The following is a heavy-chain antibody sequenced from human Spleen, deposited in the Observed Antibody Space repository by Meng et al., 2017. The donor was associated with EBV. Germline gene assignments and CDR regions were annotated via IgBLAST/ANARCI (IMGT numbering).Heavy chain of an antibody. CDR2: IYWDDDK. Sequence: QESGPGLVKPSETLSLNCTVSGGSISGHYWSWIRQPPGKALEWLALIYWDDDKRYSPSLKSRLTITKDTSKNQVVLTMTNMDPVDTATYYCAYRQTVTTGWFDPWGQGTLVTVSS. V-gene: IGHV2-5*08. CDR3: AYRQTVTTGWFDP. D-gene: IGHD4-17*01. CDR1: GGSISGHYWS. J-gene: IGHJ5*02.